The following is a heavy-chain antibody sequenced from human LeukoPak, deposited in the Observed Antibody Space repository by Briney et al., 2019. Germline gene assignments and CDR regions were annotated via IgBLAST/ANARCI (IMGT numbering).Heavy chain of an antibody. CDR3: AREGYDSSGYYQAD. J-gene: IGHJ3*01. CDR1: GFTFSSYG. D-gene: IGHD3-22*01. V-gene: IGHV3-33*01. CDR2: IWYDGSNK. Sequence: PGGSLRLSCAASGFTFSSYGMHWVRQAPGKGLEWVAVIWYDGSNKYYADSVKGRFTISRDNSKNTLYLQMNSLRAEDTAVYYCAREGYDSSGYYQADWGQGTMVTVSS.